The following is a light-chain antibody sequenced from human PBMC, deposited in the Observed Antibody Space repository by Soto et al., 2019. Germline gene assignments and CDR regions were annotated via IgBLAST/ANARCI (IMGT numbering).Light chain of an antibody. CDR1: SSDVGGYNF. CDR3: SSYTSSSAFVL. CDR2: DVS. V-gene: IGLV2-14*01. Sequence: QSVLTQPASVSGSPGQSITISCTGTSSDVGGYNFVSWYQQLPGKAPQLIIYDVSNRPSGVSNRFSGSKSGNTASLTISGLQAEDEADYSCSSYTSSSAFVLFGGGTKLTVL. J-gene: IGLJ3*02.